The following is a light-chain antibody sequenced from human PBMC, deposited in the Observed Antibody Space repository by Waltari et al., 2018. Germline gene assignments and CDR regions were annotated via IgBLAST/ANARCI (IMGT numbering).Light chain of an antibody. V-gene: IGKV3-20*01. Sequence: EIVLTQSPGTLSLSPGERATLSCRASQSVSRSLAWYQQKPGQAPRLLIYGASSRATGLPDMFSCSGSGTDLSLTISRLEPEDFAVYYCQHYVRLPVSFGQGTKVEIK. CDR1: QSVSRS. J-gene: IGKJ1*01. CDR3: QHYVRLPVS. CDR2: GAS.